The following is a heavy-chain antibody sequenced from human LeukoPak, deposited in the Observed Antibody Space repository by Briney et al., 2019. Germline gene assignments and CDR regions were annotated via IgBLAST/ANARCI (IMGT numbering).Heavy chain of an antibody. CDR3: AKDTTAWWYHRAYMNV. V-gene: IGHV3-23*01. CDR2: ISGSGDKT. D-gene: IGHD2-15*01. Sequence: GSLRLSRAASGFRLSTYALSWVCKAPGGGPGWVAAISGSGDKTYDADTVKGRFSISKDNSENRLSLQMDSLRAEDTAVYFCAKDTTAWWYHRAYMNVWGKGTTVTVSS. J-gene: IGHJ6*03. CDR1: GFRLSTYA.